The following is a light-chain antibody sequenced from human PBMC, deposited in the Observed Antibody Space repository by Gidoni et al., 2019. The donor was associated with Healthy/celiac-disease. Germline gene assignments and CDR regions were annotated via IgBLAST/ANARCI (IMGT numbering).Light chain of an antibody. V-gene: IGKV1-39*01. J-gene: IGKJ3*01. Sequence: DIQMTQSPSSLSASVGDRVTITCRASQSISSYLNWYQQKPGKAPKLLIYAASSLQSGVPSRFSGSGSGTDFTLTIRSLQPEDFATYYCQQSYSTPTTFXPXTKVDIK. CDR1: QSISSY. CDR3: QQSYSTPTT. CDR2: AAS.